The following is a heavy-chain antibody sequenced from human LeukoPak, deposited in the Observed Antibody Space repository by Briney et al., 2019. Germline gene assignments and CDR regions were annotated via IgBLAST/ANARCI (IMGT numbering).Heavy chain of an antibody. Sequence: GGSLRLSCAASGFTFSSYWMSWVRQAPGKGLEWVANIKQDGSEKYYVDSVKGRFTISRDNSKNTLYLQMNSLRAEDTAVYYCARERWLQFFDYWGQGTLVTVSS. CDR2: IKQDGSEK. J-gene: IGHJ4*02. D-gene: IGHD5-24*01. V-gene: IGHV3-7*03. CDR1: GFTFSSYW. CDR3: ARERWLQFFDY.